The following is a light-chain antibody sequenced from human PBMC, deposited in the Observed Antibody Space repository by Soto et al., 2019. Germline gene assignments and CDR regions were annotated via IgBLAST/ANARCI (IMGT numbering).Light chain of an antibody. V-gene: IGKV3-20*01. CDR3: HPPTT. CDR2: GAS. J-gene: IGKJ1*01. Sequence: VLTQSPGSLSLSPGGRGTLSRRASQRVRSSYLDWYQQKPGQAPRRLIYGASSRANGIPDRFSGSGSGTDFTLTISRLEPKDFAVYYCHPPTTFGQRTKVDIK. CDR1: QRVRSSY.